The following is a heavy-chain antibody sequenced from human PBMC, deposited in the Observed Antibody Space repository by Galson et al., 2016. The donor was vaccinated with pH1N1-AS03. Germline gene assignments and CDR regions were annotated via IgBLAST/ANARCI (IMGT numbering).Heavy chain of an antibody. D-gene: IGHD6-6*01. CDR1: GPIFANYW. V-gene: IGHV5-51*01. CDR3: ASPRIAAHTYYYHGIDV. Sequence: QSGAEVKKPGESLKISCKGSGPIFANYWIGSVRQTPGKGLEWMGLIYPGDSDTRYSPSFQGQVTISADKSLSTAYLQWSSLKASDTAMYYCASPRIAAHTYYYHGIDVWGQGTTVTVSS. J-gene: IGHJ6*02. CDR2: IYPGDSDT.